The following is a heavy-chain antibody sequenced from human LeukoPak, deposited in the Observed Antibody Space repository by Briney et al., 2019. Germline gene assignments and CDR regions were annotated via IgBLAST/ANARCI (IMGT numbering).Heavy chain of an antibody. CDR1: GDSISSFY. CDR3: ARHGGVVGPIYLPDYWYFDL. J-gene: IGHJ2*01. Sequence: SETLSLTGTVSGDSISSFYWSWIRQPPGKGLEWIGHVYYSGSTNYNPSLKSRVTISVDTSKNQFSLQLSSVTAADTAVYYCARHGGVVGPIYLPDYWYFDLWGRGTLVTVSS. CDR2: VYYSGST. V-gene: IGHV4-59*08. D-gene: IGHD3-16*01.